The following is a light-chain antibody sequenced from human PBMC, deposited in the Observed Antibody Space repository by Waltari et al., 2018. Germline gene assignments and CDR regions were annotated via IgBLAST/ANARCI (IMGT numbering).Light chain of an antibody. J-gene: IGKJ5*01. V-gene: IGKV1-39*01. CDR3: QQSYSIPRIT. Sequence: DIQMTQAPTSLPASVGARCTITCRARQSITTYLNWYQEKPGKAPKLLIYGASSLQSGVPSRFSGSGSGTDFTLTISSLQPEDFATYYCQQSYSIPRITFGQGTRLEIK. CDR1: QSITTY. CDR2: GAS.